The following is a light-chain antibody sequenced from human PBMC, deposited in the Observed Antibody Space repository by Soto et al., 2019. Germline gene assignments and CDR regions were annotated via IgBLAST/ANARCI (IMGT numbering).Light chain of an antibody. Sequence: QSALTQPASVSGSPGQSITISCTGTSRDVGGYVSWYQQHPGKAPKLMIYEVSNRHSGVSNRFSGSKSGNTASLTISGLQAEDEADYYCRSYTSSNTVVFGGGTKLTVL. J-gene: IGLJ2*01. CDR3: RSYTSSNTVV. CDR2: EVS. V-gene: IGLV2-14*01. CDR1: SRDVGGY.